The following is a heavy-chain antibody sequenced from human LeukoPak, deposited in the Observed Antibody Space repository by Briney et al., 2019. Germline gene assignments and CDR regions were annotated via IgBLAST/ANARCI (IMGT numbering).Heavy chain of an antibody. D-gene: IGHD2-15*01. CDR1: DDSISSHY. Sequence: SETLSLTCAVSDDSISSHYWSWIRQPPGKGLEWIGYIYYSGITNYNSSLKSRVAISVDTSKNQFSLRLTSVTAADTAVYYCARVYADCSGGTCYYRFDPWGQGTLVTVSS. J-gene: IGHJ5*02. CDR2: IYYSGIT. V-gene: IGHV4-59*11. CDR3: ARVYADCSGGTCYYRFDP.